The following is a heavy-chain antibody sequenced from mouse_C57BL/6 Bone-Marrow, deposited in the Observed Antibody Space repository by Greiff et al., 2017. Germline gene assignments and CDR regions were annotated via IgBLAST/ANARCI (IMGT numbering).Heavy chain of an antibody. Sequence: VKLVESGPGLVAPSQCLSITCTVSGFSLTSYAISWVRQPPGKGLEWLGVIWTGGGTNYNSALKTRLSISKDNSESQVFLKMNSMQTDDTARYYCARNFYYSNDFDYWGQGTTLTVSS. CDR3: ARNFYYSNDFDY. V-gene: IGHV2-9-1*01. D-gene: IGHD2-5*01. CDR2: IWTGGGT. CDR1: GFSLTSYA. J-gene: IGHJ2*01.